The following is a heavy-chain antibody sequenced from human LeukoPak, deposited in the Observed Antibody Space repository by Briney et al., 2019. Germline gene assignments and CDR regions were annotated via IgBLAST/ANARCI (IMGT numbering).Heavy chain of an antibody. CDR2: IIPIFGTA. CDR3: ARVSRSIYNWFDP. CDR1: GGTFSSYA. V-gene: IGHV1-69*05. J-gene: IGHJ5*02. Sequence: SVKVSCKASGGTFSSYAISWVRQAPGQGLEWMGGIIPIFGTANYAQKFQGRVTITTDESTSTAYMELSSLRPEDTAVYYCARVSRSIYNWFDPWGQGTLVTVSS. D-gene: IGHD3-3*02.